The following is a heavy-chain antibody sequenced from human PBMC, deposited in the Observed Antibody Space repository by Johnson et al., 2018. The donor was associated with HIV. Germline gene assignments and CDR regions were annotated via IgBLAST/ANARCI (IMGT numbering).Heavy chain of an antibody. D-gene: IGHD6-13*01. CDR2: ISWNSGRI. Sequence: VQLVESGGGLVQPGGSLRLSCAASGFTFSSYWMSWVRQAPGKGLEWVSGISWNSGRIGYADSVKGRFTISRDNSKNTLHLQMNSLRAEDTAVYYCAKCIWGSSLIDAFDIWGQGTMVAVSS. CDR1: GFTFSSYW. J-gene: IGHJ3*02. CDR3: AKCIWGSSLIDAFDI. V-gene: IGHV3-23*04.